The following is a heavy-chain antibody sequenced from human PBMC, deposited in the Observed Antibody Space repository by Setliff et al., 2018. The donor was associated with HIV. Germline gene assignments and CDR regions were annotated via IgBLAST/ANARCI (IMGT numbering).Heavy chain of an antibody. V-gene: IGHV3-49*04. D-gene: IGHD5-18*01. CDR3: TRDKGYAFDI. Sequence: GESLKISCTASGFTFGDYAMSWVRQAPGKGLEWVGFIRSKAYGGTTEYAASVKDRFTISRDDSKSIAYLQINSLKTEDTAVYYCTRDKGYAFDIWGQGTMVTVSS. CDR1: GFTFGDYA. J-gene: IGHJ3*02. CDR2: IRSKAYGGTT.